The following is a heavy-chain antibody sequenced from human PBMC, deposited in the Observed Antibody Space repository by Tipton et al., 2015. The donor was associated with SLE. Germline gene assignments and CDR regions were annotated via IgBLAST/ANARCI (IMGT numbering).Heavy chain of an antibody. CDR1: GGSFSGYY. V-gene: IGHV4-34*01. CDR3: ARGTIVVAALDAFDI. J-gene: IGHJ3*02. Sequence: TLSLTCAVYGGSFSGYYWSWIRQPPGKGLEWIGEINHSGSTNYNPSLKSRLTISVDTSKNQFSLKLSSVTAADTAVYYCARGTIVVAALDAFDIWGQGTMVTVSS. CDR2: INHSGST. D-gene: IGHD2-21*01.